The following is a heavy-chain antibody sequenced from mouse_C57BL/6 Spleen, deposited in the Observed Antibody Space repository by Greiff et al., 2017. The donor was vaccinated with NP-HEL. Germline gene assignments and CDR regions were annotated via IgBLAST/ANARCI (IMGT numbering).Heavy chain of an antibody. V-gene: IGHV1-19*01. J-gene: IGHJ4*01. CDR3: ARADYDYAMDY. D-gene: IGHD2-4*01. Sequence: VQLKESGPVLVKPGASVKMSCKASGYTFTDYYMNWVKQSHGKSLEWIGVINPYNGGTSYNQKFKGKATLTVDKSSSTAYMELNSLTSEDSAVYYCARADYDYAMDYWGQGTSVTVSS. CDR2: INPYNGGT. CDR1: GYTFTDYY.